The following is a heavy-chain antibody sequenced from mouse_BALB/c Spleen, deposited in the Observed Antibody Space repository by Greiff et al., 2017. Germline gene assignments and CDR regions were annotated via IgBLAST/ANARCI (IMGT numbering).Heavy chain of an antibody. Sequence: VQGVESGPGLVAPSQSLSITCTVSGFSLTSYGVHWVRQPPGKGLEWLGVIWAGGSTNYNSALMSRLSISKDNSKSQVFLKMNSLQTDDTAMYYCAREEYGNFAYWGQGTLVTVSA. CDR3: AREEYGNFAY. D-gene: IGHD2-10*02. J-gene: IGHJ3*01. CDR1: GFSLTSYG. V-gene: IGHV2-9*02. CDR2: IWAGGST.